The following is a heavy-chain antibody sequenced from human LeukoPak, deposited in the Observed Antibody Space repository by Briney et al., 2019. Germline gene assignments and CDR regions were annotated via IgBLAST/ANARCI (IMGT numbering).Heavy chain of an antibody. CDR1: GFIVSSNY. D-gene: IGHD1-26*01. CDR2: IYSGGST. Sequence: PGGSLRLSCAASGFIVSSNYMSWVRQAPGKGLEWVSGIYSGGSTYYADSVKGRFTISRDNSKNTLYLQMNSMRAEDSAVYYCAREDRSGSYYDYWGQGTLVTVSS. V-gene: IGHV3-53*01. CDR3: AREDRSGSYYDY. J-gene: IGHJ4*02.